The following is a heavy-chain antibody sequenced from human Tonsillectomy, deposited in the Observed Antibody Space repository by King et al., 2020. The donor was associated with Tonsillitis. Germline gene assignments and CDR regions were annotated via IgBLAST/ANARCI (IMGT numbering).Heavy chain of an antibody. CDR2: IFHSGNT. J-gene: IGHJ3*02. Sequence: QLQESGPGLVKPSGTLSLTCAVSGGSISSSHWWSWVRQPPGKGLEWIGEIFHSGNTNYNPSLKSLVTISVDKSKNQFSLKMNSVTAADTAIYYCARWGLRSSDDAFDIWGQGTKVTVSS. V-gene: IGHV4-4*02. D-gene: IGHD6-25*01. CDR1: GGSISSSHW. CDR3: ARWGLRSSDDAFDI.